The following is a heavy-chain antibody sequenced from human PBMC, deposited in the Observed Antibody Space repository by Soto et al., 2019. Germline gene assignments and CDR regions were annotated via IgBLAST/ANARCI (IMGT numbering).Heavy chain of an antibody. CDR1: GFTFSGHA. CDR3: ARDGQGLAPYALDV. J-gene: IGHJ6*02. V-gene: IGHV3-33*01. D-gene: IGHD6-19*01. Sequence: QVQLVESGGGGAQPGRSLRLSCTVSGFTFSGHAMHWCRQAAGKGLEWVTQIWDDGSNKYYAESVKGRFTISRDNSKNTLYLKMNSLRVEDTAVYYCARDGQGLAPYALDVWGQGTSVTVSS. CDR2: IWDDGSNK.